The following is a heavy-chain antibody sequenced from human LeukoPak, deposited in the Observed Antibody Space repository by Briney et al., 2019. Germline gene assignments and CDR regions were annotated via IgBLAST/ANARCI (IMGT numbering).Heavy chain of an antibody. CDR3: ARAYGDGY. D-gene: IGHD4-17*01. CDR2: IHHSGST. CDR1: GGSIGGYY. J-gene: IGHJ4*02. V-gene: IGHV4-59*01. Sequence: SETLSLTCTVSGGSIGGYYGSWIRQPPRKGLEWIGYIHHSGSTKYNPSLKGRVSMSVDTSKTQFSLKLSSVTAADTAVYYCARAYGDGYWGQGTLVTVSS.